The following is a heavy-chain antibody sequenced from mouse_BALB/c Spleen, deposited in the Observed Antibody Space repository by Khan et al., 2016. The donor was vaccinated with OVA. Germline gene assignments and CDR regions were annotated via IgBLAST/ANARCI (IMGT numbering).Heavy chain of an antibody. Sequence: VQLKQSGPGLVKPSQSLSLTCTFTGYSITSDYAWNWIRQFPGNKLEWMGYISYSGRTSYNPSLKSRISITRDTSKNQFFLQLNSVTTEDTATYDRARSMTITTVVATDFDYWGQGTTLTVSS. CDR1: GYSITSDYA. V-gene: IGHV3-2*02. CDR3: ARSMTITTVVATDFDY. D-gene: IGHD1-1*01. CDR2: ISYSGRT. J-gene: IGHJ2*01.